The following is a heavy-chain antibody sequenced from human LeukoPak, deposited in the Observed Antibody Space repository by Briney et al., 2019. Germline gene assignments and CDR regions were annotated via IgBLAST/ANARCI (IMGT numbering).Heavy chain of an antibody. Sequence: GGSLRLSRAASRFTFSSYGMHWVRQAPGKGLEWVAFIRFDGTNKYSADSVKGRFTIYRDNSKDTLYLQMNSLRAEDTAVYYCAKGTTRAGRWIEDFVYWGQGALFTVSS. V-gene: IGHV3-30*02. D-gene: IGHD6-13*01. CDR2: IRFDGTNK. J-gene: IGHJ4*02. CDR1: RFTFSSYG. CDR3: AKGTTRAGRWIEDFVY.